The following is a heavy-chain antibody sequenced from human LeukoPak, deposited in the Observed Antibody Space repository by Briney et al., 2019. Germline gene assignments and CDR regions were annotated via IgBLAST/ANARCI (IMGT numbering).Heavy chain of an antibody. CDR2: IYYSGST. CDR1: GGSISSSSHY. Sequence: SETLSLTCTVSGGSISSSSHYWGWIRQPPGMGLEWIGSIYYSGSTYYNPSLKSRVTISVDTSKNQFSLKLTSVTAADTAVYYCARQVIRGSYFFDYWGQGTLVTVSS. CDR3: ARQVIRGSYFFDY. D-gene: IGHD3-10*01. J-gene: IGHJ4*02. V-gene: IGHV4-39*01.